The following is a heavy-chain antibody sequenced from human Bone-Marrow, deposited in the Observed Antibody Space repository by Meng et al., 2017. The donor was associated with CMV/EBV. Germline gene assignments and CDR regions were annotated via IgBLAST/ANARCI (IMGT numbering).Heavy chain of an antibody. CDR3: ARSRQLLLGNWFDP. CDR2: ITSGSKFI. D-gene: IGHD2-2*01. V-gene: IGHV3-21*01. Sequence: YGFTFNDYSMNWVRQAPGKGLEWVSSITSGSKFIHYADSVKGRFTIFRDNAKNSLYLQMNSLRVEDTAVYYCARSRQLLLGNWFDPWGQGTLVTVSS. CDR1: GFTFNDYS. J-gene: IGHJ5*02.